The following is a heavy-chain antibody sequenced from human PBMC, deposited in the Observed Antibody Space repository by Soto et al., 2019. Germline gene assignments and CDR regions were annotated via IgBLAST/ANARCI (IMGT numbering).Heavy chain of an antibody. CDR3: AHRWDYDFWSGYYAAPYYYGMDV. J-gene: IGHJ6*02. Sequence: SGPTLVNPTQTLTLTCTFSGFSLSTSGVGVGWIRQPPGKALEWLALIYWNDDKRYGPSLKSRLTITKDTSKNQVVLTMTNMDPVDTATYYCAHRWDYDFWSGYYAAPYYYGMDVWGQGTTVTVSS. D-gene: IGHD3-3*01. CDR2: IYWNDDK. V-gene: IGHV2-5*01. CDR1: GFSLSTSGVG.